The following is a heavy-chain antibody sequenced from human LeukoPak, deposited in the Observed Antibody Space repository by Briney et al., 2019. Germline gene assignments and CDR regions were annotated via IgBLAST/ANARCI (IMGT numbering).Heavy chain of an antibody. Sequence: GGSLRLSCAASGFTFINYAMNWVRQAPGKGLGWVSAISGSGGNTYYADSVKGRFTISRDYSKNTVYLQMNSLRAEDTAVYYCAKETDSSGWYRGGSDYWGQGTLVTVSS. CDR2: ISGSGGNT. J-gene: IGHJ4*02. CDR1: GFTFINYA. V-gene: IGHV3-23*01. D-gene: IGHD6-19*01. CDR3: AKETDSSGWYRGGSDY.